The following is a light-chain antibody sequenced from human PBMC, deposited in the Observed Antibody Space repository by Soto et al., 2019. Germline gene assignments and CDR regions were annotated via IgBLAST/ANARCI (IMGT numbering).Light chain of an antibody. V-gene: IGKV3-20*01. CDR2: GAS. J-gene: IGKJ2*01. CDR1: QSVSSSY. Sequence: EIVLTQSPGTLSLSPGERATLSWKASQSVSSSYLAWYQQKPGQAPRLLIYGASSRATGIPDRFSGSGSGTDFTLSISRLEPEDFAVYFCEQYGNSPPNTFGQGTKVDI. CDR3: EQYGNSPPNT.